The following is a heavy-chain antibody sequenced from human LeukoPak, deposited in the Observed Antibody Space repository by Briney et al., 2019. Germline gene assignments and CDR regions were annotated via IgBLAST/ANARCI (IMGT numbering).Heavy chain of an antibody. CDR3: AKGSRITIFGVVSH. CDR1: GFTFDDYA. D-gene: IGHD3-3*01. Sequence: GGSLRLSCAASGFTFDDYAMHWVRQAPGKGLEWVSGISWNSGSIGYADSVKGRFTISRDNAKNSPYLQMNSLRAEDTALYYCAKGSRITIFGVVSHWGQGTLVTVSS. J-gene: IGHJ4*02. V-gene: IGHV3-9*01. CDR2: ISWNSGSI.